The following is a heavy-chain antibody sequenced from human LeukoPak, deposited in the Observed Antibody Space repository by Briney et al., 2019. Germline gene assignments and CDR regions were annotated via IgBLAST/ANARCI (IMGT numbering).Heavy chain of an antibody. V-gene: IGHV4-34*01. CDR1: VGSFSGYQ. Sequence: PSETLSLTCAVYVGSFSGYQWNLFRQPPGKGLEWIGEINHGGGTNSNPSLKSRVPLSVDTSKNQLSLKLTSVTAADTAVYYCARGQGAARYFDLWGRGTLVTVSS. J-gene: IGHJ2*01. CDR2: INHGGGT. D-gene: IGHD3-16*01. CDR3: ARGQGAARYFDL.